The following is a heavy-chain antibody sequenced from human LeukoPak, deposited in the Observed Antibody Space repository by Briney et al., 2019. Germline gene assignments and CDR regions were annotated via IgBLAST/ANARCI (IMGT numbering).Heavy chain of an antibody. CDR2: IYYGGTT. Sequence: SQTLSLTCTVSGGSISSGSYYWSWIRQPPGKGLEWIGNIYYGGTTYYNSSLKSRVTISVDTSKNQISLKLSSVTASDTSIYYCSSTRLGYSGGWHWGQGTLVTVSS. CDR3: SSTRLGYSGGWH. V-gene: IGHV4-39*01. D-gene: IGHD6-19*01. CDR1: GGSISSGSYY. J-gene: IGHJ4*02.